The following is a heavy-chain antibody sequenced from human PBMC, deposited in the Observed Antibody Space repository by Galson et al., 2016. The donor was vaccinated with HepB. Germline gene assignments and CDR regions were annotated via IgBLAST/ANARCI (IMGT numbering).Heavy chain of an antibody. D-gene: IGHD6-19*01. V-gene: IGHV1-8*01. CDR2: MNPNSDNT. J-gene: IGHJ4*02. Sequence: SVKVSCKASGYTFTSYDINWVRQATGQGLEWMGWMNPNSDNTGYAQKFQGRVTMTRNTSISTAYMELSSLRSEDTAVYYCARISGYSSGWYHYFGYWGQGTLVTVSS. CDR3: ARISGYSSGWYHYFGY. CDR1: GYTFTSYD.